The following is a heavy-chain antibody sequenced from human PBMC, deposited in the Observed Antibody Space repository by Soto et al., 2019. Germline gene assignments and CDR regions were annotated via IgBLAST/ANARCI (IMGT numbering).Heavy chain of an antibody. CDR3: ARLNGYSTGWFAT. J-gene: IGHJ5*02. Sequence: ASVKVSCKTSGYTFTSHGISWVRQAPGQGLECMGWISTFNGNAHYAQNLQDRVTMTIDTSTSTAYLELTGLRSDDTGVYYCARLNGYSTGWFATWGQGTLVTVSS. CDR2: ISTFNGNA. D-gene: IGHD2-8*02. V-gene: IGHV1-18*04. CDR1: GYTFTSHG.